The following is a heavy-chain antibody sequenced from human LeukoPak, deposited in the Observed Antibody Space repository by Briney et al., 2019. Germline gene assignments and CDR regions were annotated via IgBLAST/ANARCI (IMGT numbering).Heavy chain of an antibody. CDR1: GGTFSSYA. Sequence: ASVKVSCKASGGTFSSYAISWVRQAPGQGLEWMGGIIPIFGTANYAQKFQGRVTITADESTSTAYMELSSLRSEDTAVYYCARACYGILTGPPCYWGQGTLVTVSS. V-gene: IGHV1-69*13. CDR3: ARACYGILTGPPCY. D-gene: IGHD3-9*01. J-gene: IGHJ4*02. CDR2: IIPIFGTA.